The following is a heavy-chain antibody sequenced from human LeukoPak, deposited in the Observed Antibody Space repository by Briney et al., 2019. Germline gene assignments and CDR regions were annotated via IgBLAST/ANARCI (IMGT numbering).Heavy chain of an antibody. D-gene: IGHD6-19*01. CDR2: IYYSGST. J-gene: IGHJ4*02. Sequence: SETLSLTCTVSGGSISSYYWSWIRQPPGKGLEWIGYIYYSGSTNCNPSLKSRVTISVDTSKNQFSLKLSSVTAADTAVYYCARLLVLPPRRKPGVAVAGSEISGNFDYWGQGTLVTVSS. CDR1: GGSISSYY. V-gene: IGHV4-59*01. CDR3: ARLLVLPPRRKPGVAVAGSEISGNFDY.